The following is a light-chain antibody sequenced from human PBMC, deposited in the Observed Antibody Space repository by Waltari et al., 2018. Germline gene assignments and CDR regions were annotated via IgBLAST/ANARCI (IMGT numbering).Light chain of an antibody. Sequence: DIVLTQSPATLSLSPGERATLSCRASQSISTYLAWYQHKPGQSPRLVIYDASTRATGIPARFTGSGSGTDFTLTISSLEPEDFAVYYCQQRSNWPLTFGGGTKVEIK. V-gene: IGKV3-11*01. CDR3: QQRSNWPLT. J-gene: IGKJ4*01. CDR2: DAS. CDR1: QSISTY.